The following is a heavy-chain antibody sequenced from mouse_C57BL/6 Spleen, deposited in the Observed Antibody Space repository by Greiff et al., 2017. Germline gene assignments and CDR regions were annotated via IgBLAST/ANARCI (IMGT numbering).Heavy chain of an antibody. D-gene: IGHD2-14*01. Sequence: QVQLQQPGAELVKPGASVKLSCKASGYTFTSYWMQWVKQRPGQGLEWIGEIDPSDSYTNYNQKFKGKATLTADTSSSTAYMQLSSLTSEYSAVYYCAGREPTRGTTAYWGQGTLVTVSA. CDR2: IDPSDSYT. CDR3: AGREPTRGTTAY. J-gene: IGHJ3*01. V-gene: IGHV1-50*01. CDR1: GYTFTSYW.